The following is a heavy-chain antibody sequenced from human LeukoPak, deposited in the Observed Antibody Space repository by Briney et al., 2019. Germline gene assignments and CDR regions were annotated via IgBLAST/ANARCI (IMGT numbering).Heavy chain of an antibody. D-gene: IGHD2-21*01. Sequence: PGGSLRLSCAASGFNFGAYTINWVRQAPGKGLEWVAVISYDGSNEYYADSVKGRFTISRDNSKNTLYLQMSSLRAEDTAVYFCAKEFNRGLPDYWGQGTLVTVPS. V-gene: IGHV3-30*18. J-gene: IGHJ4*02. CDR2: ISYDGSNE. CDR1: GFNFGAYT. CDR3: AKEFNRGLPDY.